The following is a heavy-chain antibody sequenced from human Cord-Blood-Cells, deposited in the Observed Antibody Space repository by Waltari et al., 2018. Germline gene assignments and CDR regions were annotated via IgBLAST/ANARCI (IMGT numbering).Heavy chain of an antibody. CDR1: GGTISSYA. Sequence: QVQLVQSGAEVKKPGSSVKVSCKASGGTISSYAISWVRQAPVQGLEWMGGIIPIFGTANYARKFQGRVTITADESTSTAYMELGSLRAEDTAVYYCARGSRLEWLLYAFDIWGQGTMVTVSS. CDR2: IIPIFGTA. CDR3: ARGSRLEWLLYAFDI. J-gene: IGHJ3*02. V-gene: IGHV1-69*12. D-gene: IGHD3-3*01.